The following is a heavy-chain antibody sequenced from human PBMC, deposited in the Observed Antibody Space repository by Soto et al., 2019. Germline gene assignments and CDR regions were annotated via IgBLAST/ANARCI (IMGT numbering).Heavy chain of an antibody. J-gene: IGHJ5*02. CDR3: ARYHEFSPNGWFDP. V-gene: IGHV4-39*01. D-gene: IGHD2-8*01. Sequence: SETLSPPCPVHGGSICSRSSSWALIRQPPVKGLTWIVNIYHGGITYHNPPLKRRVTLSVDTSTNQLSLKLTSVTAADTAVYYCARYHEFSPNGWFDPWGQGTLVTVSS. CDR2: IYHGGIT. CDR1: GGSICSRSSS.